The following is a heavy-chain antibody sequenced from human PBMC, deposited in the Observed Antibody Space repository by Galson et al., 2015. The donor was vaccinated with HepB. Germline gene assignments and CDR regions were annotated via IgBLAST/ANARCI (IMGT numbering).Heavy chain of an antibody. Sequence: QSGAEVKKPGESLKISCKGSGYNFAKKWIGWVRREPGKGLEWMGLIYPGDSDTSYSPSFQALVTISADTSFNTAYLQWSSLKASDTAMYYCARLNSVENCPANNCSDVFDVWGQGTLVTVYS. CDR3: ARLNSVENCPANNCSDVFDV. D-gene: IGHD1-1*01. CDR1: GYNFAKKW. J-gene: IGHJ3*01. V-gene: IGHV5-51*03. CDR2: IYPGDSDT.